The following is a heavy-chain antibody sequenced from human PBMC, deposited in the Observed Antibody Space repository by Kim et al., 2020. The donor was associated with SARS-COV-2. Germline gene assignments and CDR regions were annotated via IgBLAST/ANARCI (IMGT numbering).Heavy chain of an antibody. V-gene: IGHV3-48*02. CDR3: SSQERQLVLSDEY. Sequence: GGSLRLSCAASGFTFSSYSMNWVRQAPGKGLEWVSYISSSSSTIYYADSVKGRFTISRDNAKNSLYLQMNSLRDEDTAVYYCSSQERQLVLSDEYWGQGTLVTVSS. CDR1: GFTFSSYS. D-gene: IGHD6-13*01. J-gene: IGHJ4*02. CDR2: ISSSSSTI.